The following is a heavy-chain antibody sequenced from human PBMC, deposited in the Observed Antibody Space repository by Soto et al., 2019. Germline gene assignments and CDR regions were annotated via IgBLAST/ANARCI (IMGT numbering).Heavy chain of an antibody. CDR2: IYHSGST. D-gene: IGHD3-3*01. J-gene: IGHJ3*02. Sequence: PSETLSLTCAVSGGTISISDWGRSVRQHPGKGLEWNGEIYHSGSTNYNPSLKSRVTISVDKSKNQFSLKLSSVTAADTAVYYCARGVTWGVTILGVVHDAFDIWGHGTMVTVSS. CDR1: GGTISISDW. V-gene: IGHV4-4*02. CDR3: ARGVTWGVTILGVVHDAFDI.